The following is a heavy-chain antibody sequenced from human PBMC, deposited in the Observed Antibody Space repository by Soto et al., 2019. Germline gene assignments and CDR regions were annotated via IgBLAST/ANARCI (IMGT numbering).Heavy chain of an antibody. CDR1: GFTFSNGW. CDR3: TTDSTQTFCDGGPCYSVQTKSHDS. Sequence: EVQLVESGGGLVKPGGSLRLSCAASGFTFSNGWMSWVRQAPGKGLEWVGSIKSKIAGGTTDYSAPVKGRFTISRDDSRDTMYLQMNSLRAEDTAVYYCTTDSTQTFCDGGPCYSVQTKSHDSWGQGTLVTVSS. J-gene: IGHJ4*02. CDR2: IKSKIAGGTT. D-gene: IGHD2-15*01. V-gene: IGHV3-15*01.